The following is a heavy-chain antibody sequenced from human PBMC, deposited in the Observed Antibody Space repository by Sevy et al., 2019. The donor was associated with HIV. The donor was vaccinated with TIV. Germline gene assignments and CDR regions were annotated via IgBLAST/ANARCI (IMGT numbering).Heavy chain of an antibody. D-gene: IGHD1-26*01. CDR2: FSYEGTDT. Sequence: GGSLRLSCAASGFAFSTHAMHWVRQAPGKGLEWVAVFSYEGTDTFYAASVEGRFTITRDNSKNMLSLQINSLKPEDTAVYYCARDGGYSIKWYPLYWGHGTLVTVSS. V-gene: IGHV3-30-3*01. J-gene: IGHJ4*01. CDR3: ARDGGYSIKWYPLY. CDR1: GFAFSTHA.